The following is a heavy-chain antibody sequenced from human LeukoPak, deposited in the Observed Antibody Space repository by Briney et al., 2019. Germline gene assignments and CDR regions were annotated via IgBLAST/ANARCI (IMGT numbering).Heavy chain of an antibody. CDR2: FYNSGRS. Sequence: PSETLSLTCTVSDDSISDYYRGCIRQPPGKGPEWIGYFYNSGRSTYNPSLKSRVTISADTSKNHFSLKLNSVTTADTAVYYCTRGAGWLIDYWGQGILVTVSS. D-gene: IGHD3-16*01. V-gene: IGHV4-59*01. CDR3: TRGAGWLIDY. CDR1: DDSISDYY. J-gene: IGHJ4*02.